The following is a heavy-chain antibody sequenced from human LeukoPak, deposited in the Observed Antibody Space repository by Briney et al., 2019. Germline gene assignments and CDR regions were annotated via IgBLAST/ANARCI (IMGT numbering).Heavy chain of an antibody. CDR3: ARTSGYSSGSYPS. J-gene: IGHJ5*02. Sequence: SGGSLRLSCAASGFTFNSYAMNWVRQAPGKGLEWVSGISSTGSSTYYADSVKGRFSISRDNSKNTLFLQINSLRAEDTAVYYCARTSGYSSGSYPSWGQGTLVTVSS. V-gene: IGHV3-23*01. CDR1: GFTFNSYA. D-gene: IGHD6-19*01. CDR2: ISSTGSST.